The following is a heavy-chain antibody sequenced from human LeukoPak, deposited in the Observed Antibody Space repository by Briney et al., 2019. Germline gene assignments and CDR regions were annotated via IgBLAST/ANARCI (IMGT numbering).Heavy chain of an antibody. Sequence: GGSLRLSCAAPGFTFSSYAMSWVRQAPGKGLEWVSAISGSGGSTYYADSVKGRFTLSRDNSENTLCLQMNSLRAEDTAVYYCAKEHDDYVWGSYRPKYAEYFQHWGQGTLVTVSS. CDR2: ISGSGGST. J-gene: IGHJ1*01. CDR1: GFTFSSYA. D-gene: IGHD3-16*02. V-gene: IGHV3-23*01. CDR3: AKEHDDYVWGSYRPKYAEYFQH.